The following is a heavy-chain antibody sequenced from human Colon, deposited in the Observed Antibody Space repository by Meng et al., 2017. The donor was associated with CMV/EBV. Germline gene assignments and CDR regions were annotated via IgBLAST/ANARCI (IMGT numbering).Heavy chain of an antibody. V-gene: IGHV1-18*04. Sequence: SGFPFTSYSFTWVRQAPGQGLGWLGWISAYNGNTNYAQIVQGRVTMTTDPSTTTAYMELTDLRSDDTAVYYCARLNGGNSGDWFDPWGQGTLVTVSS. J-gene: IGHJ5*02. CDR3: ARLNGGNSGDWFDP. CDR1: GFPFTSYS. D-gene: IGHD4-23*01. CDR2: ISAYNGNT.